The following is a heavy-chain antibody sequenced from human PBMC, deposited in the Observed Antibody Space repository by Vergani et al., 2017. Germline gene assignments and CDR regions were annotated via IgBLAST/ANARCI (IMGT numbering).Heavy chain of an antibody. CDR3: AREKEHYYDSSVYLSPPGWGY. CDR1: GFTFSSYS. Sequence: EVQLVESGGGLVKPGGSLRLSCAASGFTFSSYSMNWVRQAPGKGLEWVSSISSSSSYIYYADSVKGRFTISRDNAKTSLYLQMNSLRAEDTAVYYCAREKEHYYDSSVYLSPPGWGYWGQGTLVTVSS. V-gene: IGHV3-21*01. CDR2: ISSSSSYI. D-gene: IGHD3-22*01. J-gene: IGHJ4*02.